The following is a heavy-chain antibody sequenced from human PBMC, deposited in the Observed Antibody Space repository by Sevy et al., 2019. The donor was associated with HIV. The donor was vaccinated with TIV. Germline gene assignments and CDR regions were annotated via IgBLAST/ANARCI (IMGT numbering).Heavy chain of an antibody. D-gene: IGHD3-16*02. CDR1: GYTFTSYG. Sequence: ASVKVSCKASGYTFTSYGISWVRQAPGQGLEWMGWISAYNGNTNYAQKLQGRVTMTTDTSTSTAYMELRSLRSDDTAVYYCARVGDYVWGSYHMGSYFDYWGQGTLVTVSS. CDR3: ARVGDYVWGSYHMGSYFDY. CDR2: ISAYNGNT. V-gene: IGHV1-18*04. J-gene: IGHJ4*02.